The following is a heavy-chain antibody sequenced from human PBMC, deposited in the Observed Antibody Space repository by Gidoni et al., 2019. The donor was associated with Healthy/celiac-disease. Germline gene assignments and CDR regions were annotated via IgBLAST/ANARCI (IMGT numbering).Heavy chain of an antibody. D-gene: IGHD3-22*01. CDR2: ISGSGGST. CDR3: AKDLGGVYYYDSSGYFDY. CDR1: GFTFSSYA. Sequence: EVQLLESGGGLVQPGGSLRLSCAASGFTFSSYAMSWVRQAPGKGLEWVSAISGSGGSTYYADSVKGRFTISRDNSKNTLYLQMNSLRAEDTAVYYCAKDLGGVYYYDSSGYFDYWGQGTLVTVSS. J-gene: IGHJ4*02. V-gene: IGHV3-23*01.